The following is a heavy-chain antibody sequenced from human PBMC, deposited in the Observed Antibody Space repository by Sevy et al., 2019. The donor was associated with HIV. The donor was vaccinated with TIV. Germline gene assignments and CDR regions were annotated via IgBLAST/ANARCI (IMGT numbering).Heavy chain of an antibody. J-gene: IGHJ3*02. D-gene: IGHD5-12*01. CDR1: GFTFSSYG. Sequence: GESLKISCAASGFTFSSYGMHWVRQAPGKGLEWVAVIWYDGSNKYYTDSVKGRFTISRDNSKNTLYLQMNSLRDEDTAVYYCARDPMRDGYNLDAFDIWGQGTMVTVSS. V-gene: IGHV3-33*01. CDR2: IWYDGSNK. CDR3: ARDPMRDGYNLDAFDI.